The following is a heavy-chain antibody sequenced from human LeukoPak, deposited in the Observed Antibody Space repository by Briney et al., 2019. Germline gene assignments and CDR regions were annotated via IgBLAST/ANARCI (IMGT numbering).Heavy chain of an antibody. CDR2: ISAYNGNT. V-gene: IGHV1-18*01. D-gene: IGHD2-21*01. CDR1: GYIFNSYA. J-gene: IGHJ6*03. CDR3: ARESYLPYYMDV. Sequence: GASVKVSCKASGYIFNSYAISWVRQAPGQGLEWMGWISAYNGNTNYAQKLQGRVTMTTDTSTSTAYMELRSLRSDDTAVYYCARESYLPYYMDVWGKGTTVTISS.